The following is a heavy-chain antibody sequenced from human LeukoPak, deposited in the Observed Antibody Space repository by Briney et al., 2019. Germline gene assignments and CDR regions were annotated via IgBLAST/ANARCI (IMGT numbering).Heavy chain of an antibody. V-gene: IGHV4-34*01. CDR1: GGSFSGYY. CDR2: INHSGST. D-gene: IGHD3-16*01. J-gene: IGHJ4*02. CDR3: ASLQATNYIWGRGDYFDY. Sequence: SETLSLTCAVYGGSFSGYYWSWIRQPPGKGLEWIGEINHSGSTNYNPSLKSRVTISVDTSRNQFSLELSSVTAADTAVYYCASLQATNYIWGRGDYFDYWGQGTLVTVSS.